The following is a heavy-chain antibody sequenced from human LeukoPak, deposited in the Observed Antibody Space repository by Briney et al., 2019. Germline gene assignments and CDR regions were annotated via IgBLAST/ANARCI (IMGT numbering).Heavy chain of an antibody. Sequence: GGSLRLSCAASGFXFSHAWMSWVRQAPGKGPEWVGHIKTKTDGGTTEYAAPVKGRFTISRDDSKNMLYLQMSSLKTEDTAVYYCTTAAAIIVVGPYYFDCWGQGTLVTVSS. V-gene: IGHV3-15*01. J-gene: IGHJ4*02. D-gene: IGHD3-22*01. CDR2: IKTKTDGGTT. CDR3: TTAAAIIVVGPYYFDC. CDR1: GFXFSHAW.